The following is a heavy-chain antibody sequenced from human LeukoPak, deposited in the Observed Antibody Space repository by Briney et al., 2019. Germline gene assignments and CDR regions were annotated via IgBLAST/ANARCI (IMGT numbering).Heavy chain of an antibody. CDR1: GGSFSGYY. J-gene: IGHJ4*02. Sequence: KTSETLSLTCAVYGGSFSGYYWSWIRQPPGKGLEWIGEINHSGSTNYNPSLKSRVTISVDTSKNQFSLKLSSVTAADTAVYYCAKGRDTAMDNYYFDYRGQGTLVTVSS. CDR3: AKGRDTAMDNYYFDY. D-gene: IGHD5-18*01. CDR2: INHSGST. V-gene: IGHV4-34*01.